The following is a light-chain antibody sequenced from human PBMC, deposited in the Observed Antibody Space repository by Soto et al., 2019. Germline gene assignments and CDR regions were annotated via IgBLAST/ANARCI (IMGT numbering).Light chain of an antibody. CDR1: SSNIGAGYI. CDR3: QSYDSSLRGSV. Sequence: QSVLTQPPSVTGAPGQRVTISCTGGSSNIGAGYIVPWYQQLPGTAPKLLIFDITNGPSGVPDRFPVANSGTSASLAITWLQAEDEADYYCQSYDSSLRGSVFGSGTKVTVL. CDR2: DIT. J-gene: IGLJ1*01. V-gene: IGLV1-40*01.